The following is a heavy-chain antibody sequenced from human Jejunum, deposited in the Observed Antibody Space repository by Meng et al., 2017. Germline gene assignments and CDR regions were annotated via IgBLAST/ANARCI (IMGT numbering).Heavy chain of an antibody. V-gene: IGHV3-21*01. D-gene: IGHD2-15*01. J-gene: IGHJ3*02. Sequence: GESLKISCAASGFTFSSYTMSWVRQAPGKGLEWVSSISSSSSYIYYADSVKGRFTISRDNAKNSLFLHMSSLRAEDTAVFFCAITAARGSPFDIWGQGTVVTVSS. CDR3: AITAARGSPFDI. CDR1: GFTFSSYT. CDR2: ISSSSSYI.